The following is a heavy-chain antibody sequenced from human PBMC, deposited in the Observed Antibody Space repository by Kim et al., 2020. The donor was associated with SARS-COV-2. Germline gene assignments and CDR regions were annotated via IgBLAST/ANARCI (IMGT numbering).Heavy chain of an antibody. J-gene: IGHJ1*01. CDR3: ARDPPVPPTGL. D-gene: IGHD1-1*01. Sequence: GGSLRLSCEASGFMFSDYTMNWVRQAQGKGLEWVSSITSGGHNKYYADSVKGRFTISRDNAKNSLYLQMNSLRVEDTAVYYCARDPPVPPTGLWDQGTLVPVSS. CDR2: ITSGGHNK. CDR1: GFMFSDYT. V-gene: IGHV3-21*01.